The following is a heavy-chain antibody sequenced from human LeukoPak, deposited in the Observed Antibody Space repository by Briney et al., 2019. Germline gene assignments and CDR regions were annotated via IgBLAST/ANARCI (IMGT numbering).Heavy chain of an antibody. D-gene: IGHD6-13*01. CDR2: IKQDGSEK. Sequence: PGGSLRLFCAASGFTFSSYWMSWDRQAPGKGLEWVANIKQDGSEKYYVDSVKGRFTISRDNAKNSLYLQMNSLRAEDTAVYYCARDSSSWRRGGDYWGQGTLVTVSS. CDR1: GFTFSSYW. J-gene: IGHJ4*02. V-gene: IGHV3-7*01. CDR3: ARDSSSWRRGGDY.